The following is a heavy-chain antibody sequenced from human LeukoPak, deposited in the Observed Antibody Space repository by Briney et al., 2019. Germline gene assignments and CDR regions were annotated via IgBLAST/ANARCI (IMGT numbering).Heavy chain of an antibody. V-gene: IGHV2-5*02. D-gene: IGHD1-1*01. Sequence: GPTLVKPTQTLTLTCTLSGLSLTTNGMNVAWIRQPPGQALEWLAVIYWDDEKRYRPSVKSRLTITKDTSRNQVVLRMANMAPVDTATYYCAHRASDDLEYWGPGTLVTVSS. J-gene: IGHJ4*02. CDR3: AHRASDDLEY. CDR1: GLSLTTNGMN. CDR2: IYWDDEK.